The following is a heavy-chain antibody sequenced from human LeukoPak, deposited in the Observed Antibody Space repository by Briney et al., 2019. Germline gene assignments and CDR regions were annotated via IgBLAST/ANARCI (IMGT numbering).Heavy chain of an antibody. CDR1: GGSISSYY. CDR2: IYYSGST. Sequence: SETLSLTCTVSGGSISSYYWSWIRQPPGKGLEWIGYIYYSGSTNYNPSLKSRVTISVDTSKNQFSLKLSSVTAADTAVYYCARDFGGGASFDYWGQGTLVTVSS. J-gene: IGHJ4*02. D-gene: IGHD3-3*01. CDR3: ARDFGGGASFDY. V-gene: IGHV4-59*01.